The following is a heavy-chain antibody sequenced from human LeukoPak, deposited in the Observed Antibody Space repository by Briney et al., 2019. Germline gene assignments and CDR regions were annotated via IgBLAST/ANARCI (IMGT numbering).Heavy chain of an antibody. V-gene: IGHV3-74*01. CDR2: INSDGSST. J-gene: IGHJ1*01. CDR1: GFTFSSYW. D-gene: IGHD3-22*01. CDR3: AKDSAPFYYDSSGYLGYFQH. Sequence: GGSLRLSCAASGFTFSSYWMHWVRQAPGKGLVWVSRINSDGSSTSYADSVKGRFTISRDNSKNTLYLQMNSLRAEDTAVYYCAKDSAPFYYDSSGYLGYFQHWGQGTLVTVSS.